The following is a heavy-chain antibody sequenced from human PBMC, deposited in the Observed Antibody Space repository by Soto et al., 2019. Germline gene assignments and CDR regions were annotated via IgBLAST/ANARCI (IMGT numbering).Heavy chain of an antibody. CDR2: ISSNSAYI. CDR1: GFTFLSFT. Sequence: WGSLRLSCAASGFTFLSFTMNFFRQSPLKGLEWVSTISSNSAYIYYTDALRGRFTISRDNAKNSLHLQMNSLRAEDTAVYYCTRDASRDSSARGWFDPWGPGTLVTVSS. J-gene: IGHJ5*02. D-gene: IGHD6-13*01. V-gene: IGHV3-21*01. CDR3: TRDASRDSSARGWFDP.